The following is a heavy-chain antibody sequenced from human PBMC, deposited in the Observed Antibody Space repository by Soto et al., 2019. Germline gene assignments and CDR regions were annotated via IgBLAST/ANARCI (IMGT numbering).Heavy chain of an antibody. V-gene: IGHV1-69*08. Sequence: QVPLVQSGAEVKKPGSSVKVSCKASGGTFSSYTISWVRQAPGQGLEWMGRIIPILGIANYAQKFQGRVTITADKSTSTAYMELSSLRSEDTAVYYCAREGYCTNGVCYRAPDYWGQGTLVTVSS. D-gene: IGHD2-8*01. CDR3: AREGYCTNGVCYRAPDY. CDR1: GGTFSSYT. CDR2: IIPILGIA. J-gene: IGHJ4*02.